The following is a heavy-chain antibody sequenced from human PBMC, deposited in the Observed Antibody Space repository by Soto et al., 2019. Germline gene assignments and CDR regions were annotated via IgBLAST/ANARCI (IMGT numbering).Heavy chain of an antibody. CDR3: ARASSYDYVWGSYSPRFGYYFDY. J-gene: IGHJ4*02. CDR2: IYSGGST. V-gene: IGHV3-53*01. Sequence: GGSLRLSCAASGFTVSSNYMSWFRQAPGKGLEWVSVIYSGGSTYYADSVKGRFTISRDNSKNTLYLQMNSLRAEDTAVYYCARASSYDYVWGSYSPRFGYYFDYWGQGTLVTV. CDR1: GFTVSSNY. D-gene: IGHD3-16*01.